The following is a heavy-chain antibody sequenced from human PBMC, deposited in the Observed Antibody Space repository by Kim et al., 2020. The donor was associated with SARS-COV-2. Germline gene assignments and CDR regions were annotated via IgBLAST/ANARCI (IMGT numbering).Heavy chain of an antibody. CDR2: IYYSGST. Sequence: SETLSLTCTVSGGSISSSSYYWGWIRQPPGKGLEWIGSIYYSGSTYYNPSLKSRVTISVDTSKNQFSLKLSSVTAADTAVYYCARAGGRIGGFDYWGQGTLVTVSS. J-gene: IGHJ4*02. CDR1: GGSISSSSYY. CDR3: ARAGGRIGGFDY. D-gene: IGHD3-16*01. V-gene: IGHV4-39*01.